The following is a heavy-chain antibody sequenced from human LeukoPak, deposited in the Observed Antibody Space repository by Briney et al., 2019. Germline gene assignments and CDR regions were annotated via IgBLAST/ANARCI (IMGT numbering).Heavy chain of an antibody. V-gene: IGHV3-30-3*01. CDR1: GFTFSSYA. Sequence: GGSLRLSCAASGFTFSSYAMPWVRQAPGKGLEWVAVISYDGSNKYYADSVKGRSTISRDNSKNTLYLQMNSLRAEDTAVYRCMVTHPQHYYFDYWGQGTLVTVSS. D-gene: IGHD2-21*02. J-gene: IGHJ4*02. CDR3: MVTHPQHYYFDY. CDR2: ISYDGSNK.